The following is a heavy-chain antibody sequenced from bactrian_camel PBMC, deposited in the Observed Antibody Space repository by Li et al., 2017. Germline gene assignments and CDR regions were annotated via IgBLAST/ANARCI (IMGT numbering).Heavy chain of an antibody. J-gene: IGHJ4*01. V-gene: IGHV3S54*01. CDR3: AADPDRLSCLPPRAGYDWGQNFDY. D-gene: IGHD3*01. CDR1: GYGHITKC. Sequence: HVQLVESGGGSVTAGGSLRLSCSPSGYGHITKCMGWFRQAPGKQREVVAVIWTGGSTTYYSDSVKGRFAISQDNAKNTVYLQMTNLKPEDTAMYYCAADPDRLSCLPPRAGYDWGQNFDYWGQGTQVTVS. CDR2: IWTGGSTT.